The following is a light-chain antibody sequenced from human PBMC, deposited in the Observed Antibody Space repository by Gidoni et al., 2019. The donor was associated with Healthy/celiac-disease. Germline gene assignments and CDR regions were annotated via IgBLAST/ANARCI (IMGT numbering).Light chain of an antibody. CDR2: DAS. CDR3: QQYDNLPLT. V-gene: IGKV1-33*01. CDR1: QDISNY. Sequence: IQMTQSPSSLSASVGDRVTITSQASQDISNYLNWYQQKPGKAPKLLIYDASKLETGVPSRFSGSGSGTDFTFTISSLQPEDIATYYCQQYDNLPLTFGGGTKVEIK. J-gene: IGKJ4*01.